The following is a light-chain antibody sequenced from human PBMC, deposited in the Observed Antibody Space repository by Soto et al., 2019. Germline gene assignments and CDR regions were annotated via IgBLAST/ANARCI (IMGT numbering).Light chain of an antibody. J-gene: IGKJ1*01. Sequence: EIVMTQTPLSAPVTLGQSASISCRSSQSLVHSDRNTYLSWFHQRPGHPPRLLIYKVSKRFSGVPDRFGGSGSGTYFTLKIDRVEADDVGLYYCMQLSHFPWTLGQGTTV. CDR3: MQLSHFPWT. CDR2: KVS. CDR1: QSLVHSDRNTY. V-gene: IGKV2-24*01.